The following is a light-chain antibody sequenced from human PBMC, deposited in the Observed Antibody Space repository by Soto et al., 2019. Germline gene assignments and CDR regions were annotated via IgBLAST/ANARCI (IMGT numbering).Light chain of an antibody. CDR2: AAS. CDR1: QSISNH. J-gene: IGKJ4*01. CDR3: QQSYTTPLT. Sequence: DIQMTQSPSSLSASVEDRVIITCRASQSISNHLNWYQQKPGKAPKLLIFAASSLQSGVPSRFSGSRSGPDFTLTISILQPEDLATYYCQQSYTTPLTFGGGTKVDI. V-gene: IGKV1-39*01.